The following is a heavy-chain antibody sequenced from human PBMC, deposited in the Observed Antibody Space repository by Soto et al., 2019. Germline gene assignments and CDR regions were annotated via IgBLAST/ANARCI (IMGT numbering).Heavy chain of an antibody. CDR2: INHSGST. V-gene: IGHV4-34*01. CDR1: GGSFSGYY. J-gene: IGHJ5*02. CDR3: ARVYGIAAAGSTHTVFDP. Sequence: SETLSLTCAVYGGSFSGYYWSWIRQPPGKGLEWIGEINHSGSTNYNPSLKSRVTISVDTSKNQFSLKLSSVTAADTAVYYRARVYGIAAAGSTHTVFDPWGQGTLVTVSS. D-gene: IGHD6-13*01.